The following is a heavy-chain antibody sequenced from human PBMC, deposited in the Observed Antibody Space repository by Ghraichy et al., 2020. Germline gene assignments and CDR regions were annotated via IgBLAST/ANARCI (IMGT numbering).Heavy chain of an antibody. J-gene: IGHJ5*02. D-gene: IGHD2-8*02. CDR3: VRLSYGSGALWFDP. CDR2: INRNSRYI. Sequence: LSLTCAASGFTFSSYDMNWVRQAPGKGLEWVSSINRNSRYISYADSVQGRFTISRDNARNSVYLQMNTLRAEDTAVYYCVRLSYGSGALWFDPWGQGTLVTVSS. CDR1: GFTFSSYD. V-gene: IGHV3-21*06.